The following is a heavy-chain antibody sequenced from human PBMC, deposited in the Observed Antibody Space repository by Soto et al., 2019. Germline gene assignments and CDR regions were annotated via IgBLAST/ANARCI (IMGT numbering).Heavy chain of an antibody. V-gene: IGHV1-2*04. Sequence: QVQLVQSGAEVKKPGASVKVSCKASGYTFTGYYMHWVRQAPGQGLGWMGWINTNSGGTNYAQKFQGWVTMTRDTSISTAYMELSRVRSDDTAVYYCARAGSSGWPSGYWGQGTLVTVSS. CDR2: INTNSGGT. CDR3: ARAGSSGWPSGY. D-gene: IGHD6-19*01. J-gene: IGHJ4*02. CDR1: GYTFTGYY.